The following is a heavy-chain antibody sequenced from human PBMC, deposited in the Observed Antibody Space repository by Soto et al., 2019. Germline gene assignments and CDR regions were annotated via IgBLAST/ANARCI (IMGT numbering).Heavy chain of an antibody. CDR3: ARTDRDFYGLDV. Sequence: EVQLVESGGGLVQPGGSLRLSCEASGFTFRNYDMHWVRQGTGKGLEWVSGISAAGDPDYADSVEGRFTIPRENAQNSFFLQVNSLGVGHTAVYYCARTDRDFYGLDVWGQGTTVIVSS. J-gene: IGHJ6*02. V-gene: IGHV3-13*05. CDR1: GFTFRNYD. CDR2: ISAAGDP.